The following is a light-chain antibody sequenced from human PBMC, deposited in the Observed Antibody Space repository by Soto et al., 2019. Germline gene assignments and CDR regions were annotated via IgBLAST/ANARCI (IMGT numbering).Light chain of an antibody. Sequence: QSVLTQPPSASGSPGQSVTISCTGTSSDVGGYNYVSWYQQHPGKAPKLMIYEVSKRPSGVPDRFSGSKSGNTASLTVSGLQAEDEADYCCSSYAGSTNYVFGTGTKVTVL. J-gene: IGLJ1*01. CDR3: SSYAGSTNYV. V-gene: IGLV2-8*01. CDR2: EVS. CDR1: SSDVGGYNY.